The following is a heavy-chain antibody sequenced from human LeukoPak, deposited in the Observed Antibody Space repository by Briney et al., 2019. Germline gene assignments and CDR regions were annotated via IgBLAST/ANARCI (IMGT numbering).Heavy chain of an antibody. J-gene: IGHJ4*02. V-gene: IGHV3-7*01. Sequence: GGSLRLSCAASGFTFSNYWMSWVRQAPGKGLEWVAIIKQDGSEKYYVDSVKGRFTISRDNAKNSLYLQMNGLRAEDTAVYYCARDPGDSSGYYSYYFDYWGQGTLVTVSS. CDR1: GFTFSNYW. CDR2: IKQDGSEK. D-gene: IGHD3-22*01. CDR3: ARDPGDSSGYYSYYFDY.